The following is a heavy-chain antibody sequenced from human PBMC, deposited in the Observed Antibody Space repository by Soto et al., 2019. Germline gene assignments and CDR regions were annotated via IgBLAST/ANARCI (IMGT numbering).Heavy chain of an antibody. CDR2: ISGRGGRT. CDR1: GFPFRNYA. CDR3: ANTEGSSEQNDY. Sequence: PGGSLRLSSVASGFPFRNYAMSWVRQAALDWLKLVSAISGRGGRTYFADNEKERTNNSRDNSKNTLYLQMNSLRAEDTAVYYCANTEGSSEQNDYWGQGP. J-gene: IGHJ4*02. D-gene: IGHD6-19*01. V-gene: IGHV3-23*01.